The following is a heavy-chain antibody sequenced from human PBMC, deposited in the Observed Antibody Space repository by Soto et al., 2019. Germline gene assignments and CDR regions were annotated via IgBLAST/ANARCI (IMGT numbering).Heavy chain of an antibody. D-gene: IGHD3-22*01. CDR2: ISGSGGST. CDR3: AKDALKRAYYYDSSGYYYGDYFDY. Sequence: GGSLRLSCAASGFTFSSYAMSWVRQAPGKGLEWVSAISGSGGSTYYADSVKGRFTISRDNSKNTLYLQMNSLRAEDTAVYYCAKDALKRAYYYDSSGYYYGDYFDYWGQGTLVTVSS. V-gene: IGHV3-23*01. CDR1: GFTFSSYA. J-gene: IGHJ4*02.